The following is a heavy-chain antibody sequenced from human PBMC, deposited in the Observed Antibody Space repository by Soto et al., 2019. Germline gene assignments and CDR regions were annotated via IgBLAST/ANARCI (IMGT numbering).Heavy chain of an antibody. CDR2: GGSGGST. CDR1: GFSFSTYG. CDR3: VKFRGRAYPYYYMDV. D-gene: IGHD3-16*01. J-gene: IGHJ6*03. Sequence: DVQLLESGGGLAQRGGPLRLSCAASGFSFSTYGMTWVRQAPGKGLEWVSYGGSGGSTYYADSVKGRFTISRDNSKNTLYLQMNSLRAEDTAVYYCVKFRGRAYPYYYMDVWGNGTTVTVSS. V-gene: IGHV3-23*01.